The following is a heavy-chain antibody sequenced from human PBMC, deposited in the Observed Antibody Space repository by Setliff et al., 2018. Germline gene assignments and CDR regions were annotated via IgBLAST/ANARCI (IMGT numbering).Heavy chain of an antibody. CDR3: RFWSGYYKNDY. D-gene: IGHD3-3*01. CDR2: INHSGTT. J-gene: IGHJ4*02. Sequence: PSETLSLTCTVYGVSFSDYYWGWVRQSPGKGLDWIGEINHSGTTNYDPSLEGRISISVDTSKRQFSLKLSSVTTADMAVYYCRFWSGYYKNDYWAQGTLVTVS. CDR1: GVSFSDYY. V-gene: IGHV4-34*01.